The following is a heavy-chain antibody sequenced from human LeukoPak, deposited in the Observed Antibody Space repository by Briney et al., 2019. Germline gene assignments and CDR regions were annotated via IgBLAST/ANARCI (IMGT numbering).Heavy chain of an antibody. CDR1: GGSTSGGNYY. Sequence: SETLSLTCIVSGGSTSGGNYYWGWIRRPPGKGLEWIGGISSSGNTYYNPSLKSRITISIDTSKNHFSLKLSPVTAADTAVYYCARLGAGPTYYDFWSGYSSFYFDYWGQGTLVTVSS. CDR2: ISSSGNT. V-gene: IGHV4-39*02. D-gene: IGHD3-3*01. CDR3: ARLGAGPTYYDFWSGYSSFYFDY. J-gene: IGHJ4*02.